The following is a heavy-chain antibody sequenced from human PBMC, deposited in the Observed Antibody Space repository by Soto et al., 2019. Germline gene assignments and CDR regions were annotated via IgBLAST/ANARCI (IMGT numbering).Heavy chain of an antibody. CDR2: ISSSSSTI. CDR3: AREGTRGGFLNWFDP. CDR1: GFTFSSYS. J-gene: IGHJ5*02. Sequence: EVQLVESGGGLVQPGGSLRLSCAASGFTFSSYSMNWVRQAPGKGLEWVSYISSSSSTIYYADSVKGRFTISRDNAKNSLYLQMNSLRDEDTAVYYWAREGTRGGFLNWFDPWGQGTLVTVSS. D-gene: IGHD3-10*01. V-gene: IGHV3-48*02.